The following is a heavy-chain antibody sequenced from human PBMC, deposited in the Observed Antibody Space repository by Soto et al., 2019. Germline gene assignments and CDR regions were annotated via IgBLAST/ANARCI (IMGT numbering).Heavy chain of an antibody. CDR3: ARVSGSYYYGMDV. V-gene: IGHV4-4*02. CDR2: IYHSGST. CDR1: GGSISSSYW. Sequence: QVQLQESGPGLVKPSGTLSLTCAVSGGSISSSYWWSRVRQPPGKGLEWIGEIYHSGSTNYNTSLKSRVTISVDQSTNQFSLKVTSVTAADTAVYYCARVSGSYYYGMDVWGQGTTVTVSS. J-gene: IGHJ6*02.